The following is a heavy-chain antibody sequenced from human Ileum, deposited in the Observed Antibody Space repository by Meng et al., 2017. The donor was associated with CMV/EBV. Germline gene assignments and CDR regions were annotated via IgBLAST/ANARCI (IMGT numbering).Heavy chain of an antibody. CDR2: FSSSGGYI. D-gene: IGHD6-13*01. V-gene: IGHV3-21*01. J-gene: IGHJ4*02. CDR1: GFTFSSYT. CDR3: VRGGAAAEGFDF. Sequence: GESLKISCAASGFTFSSYTMNWVRQAPGKGLDWVASFSSSGGYIYYADLVKGRFTISRDYANKSLALQMNSLRVDDTATYHCVRGGAAAEGFDFWGQGTVVTVSS.